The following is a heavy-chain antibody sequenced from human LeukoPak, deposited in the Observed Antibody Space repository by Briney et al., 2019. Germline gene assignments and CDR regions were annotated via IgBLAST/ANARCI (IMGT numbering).Heavy chain of an antibody. J-gene: IGHJ4*02. CDR2: IRSKANSYAT. Sequence: GGSLRLSCAASGFTFSGSAMHWVRQASGKGLEWVGRIRSKANSYATAYAASVKGRFTISRDDSKNTAYLQMNSLKTEDTAVYYCTPDYGDYVSFGYWGQGTLVTDSS. V-gene: IGHV3-73*01. CDR3: TPDYGDYVSFGY. D-gene: IGHD4-17*01. CDR1: GFTFSGSA.